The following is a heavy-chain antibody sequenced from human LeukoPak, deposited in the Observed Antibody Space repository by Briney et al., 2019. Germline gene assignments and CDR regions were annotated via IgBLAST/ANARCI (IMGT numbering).Heavy chain of an antibody. CDR3: AKGLDIVVPYYAMDV. V-gene: IGHV3-23*01. CDR1: GFTVSSNY. CDR2: ISGSGGST. D-gene: IGHD2-2*01. J-gene: IGHJ6*02. Sequence: GSLRLSCAASGFTVSSNYMSWVRQAPGKGLEWVSAISGSGGSTYYADSVEGRFTISRDNSKNTLYLQMNSLRAEDTAVYYCAKGLDIVVPYYAMDVWGQGTTVTVSS.